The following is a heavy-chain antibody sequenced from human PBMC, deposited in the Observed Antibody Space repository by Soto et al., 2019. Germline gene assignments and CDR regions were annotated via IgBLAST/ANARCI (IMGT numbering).Heavy chain of an antibody. CDR3: ARMTIVDNSHYYMDV. V-gene: IGHV1-18*04. J-gene: IGHJ6*03. D-gene: IGHD1-26*01. CDR2: ISIHNGNT. CDR1: GYTFNTYG. Sequence: QAQLLQSGGELKKSGASVKVSCKASGYTFNTYGISWVRQAPGQGLEWMAWISIHNGNTNFAQKFQGRVTLTTDTSTSTANMELRSLRSDDTAVYYCARMTIVDNSHYYMDVWGKGTTVTVSS.